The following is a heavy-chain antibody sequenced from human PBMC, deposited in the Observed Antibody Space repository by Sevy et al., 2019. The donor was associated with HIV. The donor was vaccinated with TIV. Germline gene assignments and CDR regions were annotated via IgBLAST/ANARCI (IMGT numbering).Heavy chain of an antibody. Sequence: GGSLRLSCAASGFTFTLYAIDWVRQAPGKGLEWVALISYSETNKYYADSVKGRFTISRDDSKNTAYLQMNNLGTDDTAVYYCARVAVEYCTDDCYHRFDYWGQGTQVTVSS. CDR2: ISYSETNK. J-gene: IGHJ4*02. D-gene: IGHD2-21*02. CDR3: ARVAVEYCTDDCYHRFDY. CDR1: GFTFTLYA. V-gene: IGHV3-30-3*01.